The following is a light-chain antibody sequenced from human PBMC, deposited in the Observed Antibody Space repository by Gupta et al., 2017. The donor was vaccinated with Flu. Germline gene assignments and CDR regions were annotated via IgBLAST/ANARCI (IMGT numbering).Light chain of an antibody. Sequence: QLVLTQSPSASASLGASVKLTCTLSSGHSNNAIAWHQQQPEKGPRYLMKVNSDGSHFKGDGIPDRFSGSGSGAERYLTISSRQAEDEDDYYCQTWGSGIGVFGGGTKLTVL. V-gene: IGLV4-69*01. CDR1: SGHSNNA. J-gene: IGLJ3*02. CDR3: QTWGSGIGV. CDR2: VNSDGSH.